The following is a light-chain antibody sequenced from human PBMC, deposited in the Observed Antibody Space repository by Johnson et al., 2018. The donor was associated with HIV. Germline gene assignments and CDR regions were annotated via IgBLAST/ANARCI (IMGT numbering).Light chain of an antibody. CDR3: GTWDTSLSARGG. V-gene: IGLV1-51*01. CDR1: VSNIESYF. CDR2: DDN. J-gene: IGLJ1*01. Sequence: QSALTQPPSVSAAPGQTVNISCSGNVSNIESYFVSCYQQLPGAAPTLLIYDDNKRPSGIPDRFSGSKSGTSATLGLTGPQTGDEADDYGGTWDTSLSARGGFGTGTKVTVL.